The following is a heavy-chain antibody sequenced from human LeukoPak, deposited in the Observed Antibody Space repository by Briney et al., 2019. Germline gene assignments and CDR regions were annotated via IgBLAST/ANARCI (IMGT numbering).Heavy chain of an antibody. CDR2: INTDGSST. Sequence: GGSLRLSCAASGFTFSTYWMHWVRQAPGKGLVWVSRINTDGSSTSYADSVKGRFTISRDNAKNTLYLQMNSLRAEDTAVYYCARQSYSISFDYYYYYYMDVWGKGTTVTVSS. J-gene: IGHJ6*03. CDR1: GFTFSTYW. D-gene: IGHD6-13*01. CDR3: ARQSYSISFDYYYYYYMDV. V-gene: IGHV3-74*01.